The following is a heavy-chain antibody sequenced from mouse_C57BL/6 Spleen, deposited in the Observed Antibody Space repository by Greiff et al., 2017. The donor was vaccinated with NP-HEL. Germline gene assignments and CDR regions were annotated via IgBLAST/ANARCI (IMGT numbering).Heavy chain of an antibody. J-gene: IGHJ4*01. D-gene: IGHD4-1*02. Sequence: EVKVVESGGGLVKPGGSLKLSCAASGFTFSDYGMHWVRQAPEKGLEWVAYISSGSSTIYYADTVKGRFTISRDNAKNTLFLQMTSLRSEDTAMYYCASPTEHYYAMDYWGQGTSVTVSS. CDR1: GFTFSDYG. V-gene: IGHV5-17*01. CDR2: ISSGSSTI. CDR3: ASPTEHYYAMDY.